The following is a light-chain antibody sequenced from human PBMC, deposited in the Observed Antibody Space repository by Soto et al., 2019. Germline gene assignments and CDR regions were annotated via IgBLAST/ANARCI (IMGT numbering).Light chain of an antibody. J-gene: IGLJ3*02. CDR3: AAWGASLNGWV. Sequence: QSVLTQPPSASGTPGQRVTIPCSGSSSNIGSNTVNWYQQLPGTAPKLLISSNNQRPSGVPDRFSGSKSGTSASLAISGLQSEDEADYYCAAWGASLNGWVFGGGTKLTVL. CDR1: SSNIGSNT. V-gene: IGLV1-44*01. CDR2: SNN.